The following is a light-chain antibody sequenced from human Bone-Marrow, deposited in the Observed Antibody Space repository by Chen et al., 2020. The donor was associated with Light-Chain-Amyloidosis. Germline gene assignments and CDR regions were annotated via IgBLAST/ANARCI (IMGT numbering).Light chain of an antibody. CDR2: AVS. J-gene: IGLJ1*01. V-gene: IGLV2-14*01. Sequence: QSALTQPASVPGSPGQSISISCTGTSGDVGTYNYVSWYQQHPGKAPKVMIYAVSNRPSGVSNRFAGSKSGNTASLAISWLQAEDEADYYCSSFTSSSSYVFGPGTKVTVL. CDR3: SSFTSSSSYV. CDR1: SGDVGTYNY.